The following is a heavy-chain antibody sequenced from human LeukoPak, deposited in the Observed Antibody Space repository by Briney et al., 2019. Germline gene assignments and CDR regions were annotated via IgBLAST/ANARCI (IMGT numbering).Heavy chain of an antibody. CDR1: GFTFSSYG. CDR3: AKGSGYSYGYPNWFDP. J-gene: IGHJ5*02. V-gene: IGHV3-30*18. Sequence: GGSLRLSCAASGFTFSSYGMHWVRQAPGKGLEWVAVISYDGSNKYYADSVKGRFTISRDNSKNTLYLQMNSLRAEDTAVYYCAKGSGYSYGYPNWFDPWGQVTLVTVSS. CDR2: ISYDGSNK. D-gene: IGHD5-18*01.